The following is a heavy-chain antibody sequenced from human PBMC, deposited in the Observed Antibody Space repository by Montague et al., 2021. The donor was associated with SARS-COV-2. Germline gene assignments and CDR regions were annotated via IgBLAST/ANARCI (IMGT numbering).Heavy chain of an antibody. CDR3: AKDPGYTGYEGYFDS. CDR1: GFRFGYHA. CDR2: ISWNSERI. Sequence: SLRLSCAASGFRFGYHAMQWVRQVPGKGLEWVAGISWNSERIGYADFVKGRFTISRDNTKNTLFLQMNSLRLEDSAFYYCAKDPGYTGYEGYFDSWGQGILVTVSS. D-gene: IGHD5-12*01. V-gene: IGHV3-9*01. J-gene: IGHJ4*02.